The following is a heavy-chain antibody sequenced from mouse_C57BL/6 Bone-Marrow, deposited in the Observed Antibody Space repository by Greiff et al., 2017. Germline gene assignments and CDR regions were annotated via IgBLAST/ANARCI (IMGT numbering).Heavy chain of an antibody. Sequence: EVQLVESGGGLVKPGGSLKLSCAASGFTFSSYAMSWVRQTPEKRLEWVATISDGGSYTYYPDNVKGRFTISRDNAKNNLYLQMSHLKSEDTAMYYCARDQGGSPAYWGQGTTLTVSS. CDR2: ISDGGSYT. CDR3: ARDQGGSPAY. CDR1: GFTFSSYA. D-gene: IGHD1-1*01. V-gene: IGHV5-4*01. J-gene: IGHJ2*01.